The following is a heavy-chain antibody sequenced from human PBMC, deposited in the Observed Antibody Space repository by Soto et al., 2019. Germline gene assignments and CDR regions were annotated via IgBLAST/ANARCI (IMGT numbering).Heavy chain of an antibody. J-gene: IGHJ4*02. D-gene: IGHD6-19*01. CDR1: GYRFTSYG. V-gene: IGHV1-18*01. CDR3: ARESRVAVAGTLDH. Sequence: QVQLVQSGAEVKEPGASVKVSCKASGYRFTSYGISWVRQVPGQGLEWMGWISGDNGNTKYAQKVQGRATMTTDTSKSTAHMELRSLSTVDTAVYYCARESRVAVAGTLDHWGQGTLVTGPS. CDR2: ISGDNGNT.